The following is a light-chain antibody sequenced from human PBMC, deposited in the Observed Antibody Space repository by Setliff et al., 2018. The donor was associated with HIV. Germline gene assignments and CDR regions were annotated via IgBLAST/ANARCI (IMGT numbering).Light chain of an antibody. CDR2: EDG. Sequence: NFLLTQPHSVSESPGTTVTISCTGSSGNIASNYVQWYQQRPGSSPTTVIYEDGPRPSGVPDRFSGSIDSSSNSASLTISGLKTEDEADYYCQSYANHNLWVFGGGTKVTVL. V-gene: IGLV6-57*01. CDR3: QSYANHNLWV. J-gene: IGLJ3*02. CDR1: SGNIASNY.